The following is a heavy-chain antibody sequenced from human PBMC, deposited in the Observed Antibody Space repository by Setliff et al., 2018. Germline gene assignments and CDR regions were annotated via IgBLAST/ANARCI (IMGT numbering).Heavy chain of an antibody. Sequence: VKVSCTASGYTFTGYYMHWVRQAPGQGLEWMGWINPNSGGTNYAQKFQGWVTMTRDTSISTAYMELSRLRSDDTAVYYCARRRYYYDSSGYRWGGFYFDYWGQGTLVTVSS. J-gene: IGHJ4*02. V-gene: IGHV1-2*04. D-gene: IGHD3-22*01. CDR3: ARRRYYYDSSGYRWGGFYFDY. CDR1: GYTFTGYY. CDR2: INPNSGGT.